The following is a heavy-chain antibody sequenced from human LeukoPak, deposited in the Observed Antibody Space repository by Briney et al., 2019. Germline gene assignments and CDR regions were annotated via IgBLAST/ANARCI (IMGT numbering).Heavy chain of an antibody. CDR1: GGTFSSYA. D-gene: IGHD1-7*01. CDR3: ARRRPPGTTFQPFDY. V-gene: IGHV1-69*05. J-gene: IGHJ4*02. CDR2: IIPIFGTA. Sequence: SVKVSCKASGGTFSSYAISWVRQAPGQGLEWMGGIIPIFGTANYAQRFQGRVTITTDESTSTAYMELSSLRSEDTAVYYCARRRPPGTTFQPFDYWGQGTLVTVSS.